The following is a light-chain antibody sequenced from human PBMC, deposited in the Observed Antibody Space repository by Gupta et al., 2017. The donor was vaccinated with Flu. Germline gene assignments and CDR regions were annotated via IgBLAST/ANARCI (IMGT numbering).Light chain of an antibody. CDR1: QSISSW. V-gene: IGKV1-5*03. Sequence: DIQMTQSPSTLSASVGDRVTITCRASQSISSWLAWYQQKPGKAPKLLIYKASSLESGVPSRFSGSGSGTEFTLTISSRQPEDFATYYCQHENSSPWTFGQGTKVEIK. CDR3: QHENSSPWT. CDR2: KAS. J-gene: IGKJ1*01.